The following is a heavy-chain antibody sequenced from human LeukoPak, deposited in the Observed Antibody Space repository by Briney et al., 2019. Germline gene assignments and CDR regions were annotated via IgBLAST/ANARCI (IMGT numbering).Heavy chain of an antibody. V-gene: IGHV1-18*01. CDR2: ISAYTGNT. J-gene: IGHJ4*02. Sequence: GASVKVSCKASGYTFTTFGITSVRQAPGQGLEWMGWISAYTGNTKYAPKFQGRVTMTTDTSTSTAHMELRSLPSDDTAVYYCARVASTTCDCPDYFDYWGQGTLVTVSS. CDR1: GYTFTTFG. D-gene: IGHD2-2*01. CDR3: ARVASTTCDCPDYFDY.